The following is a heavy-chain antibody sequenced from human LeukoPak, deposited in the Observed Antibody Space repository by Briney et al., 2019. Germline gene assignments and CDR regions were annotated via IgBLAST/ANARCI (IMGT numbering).Heavy chain of an antibody. V-gene: IGHV1-69*01. Sequence: GASVKVSCKASGGTFSSYAISWVRQAPGQGLEWMGGITPIFGTANYAQKFQGRVTITADESTSTAYMELSSLRSEDTAVYYCARGDSSGYSLNAFDIWGQGTMVTVSS. D-gene: IGHD3-22*01. J-gene: IGHJ3*02. CDR1: GGTFSSYA. CDR3: ARGDSSGYSLNAFDI. CDR2: ITPIFGTA.